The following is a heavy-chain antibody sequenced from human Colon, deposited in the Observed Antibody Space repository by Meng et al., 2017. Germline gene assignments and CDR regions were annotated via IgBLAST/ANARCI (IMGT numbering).Heavy chain of an antibody. CDR1: GVTFSNYA. Sequence: VELVGSGGGLVLPGGSLRLSCAVSGVTFSNYAMSWVRQAPGKGLEWVATITPSGGGTYCADSVKGRFTISRDNSKNTLFLQMNSLRVEDSAVYFCAKDRIEGSTGIDYWGQETLVTVSS. CDR3: AKDRIEGSTGIDY. V-gene: IGHV3-23*04. CDR2: ITPSGGGT. D-gene: IGHD4-11*01. J-gene: IGHJ4*02.